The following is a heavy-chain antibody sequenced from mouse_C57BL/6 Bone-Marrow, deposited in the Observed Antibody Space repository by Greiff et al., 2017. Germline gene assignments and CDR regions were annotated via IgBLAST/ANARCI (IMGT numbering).Heavy chain of an antibody. D-gene: IGHD1-1*01. J-gene: IGHJ4*01. CDR1: GYTFTSYW. V-gene: IGHV1-53*01. CDR3: ARRYYYGFYYAMDY. Sequence: QVQLKQPGTELVQPGASVKLSCKASGYTFTSYWMHWVQQRPGQGLEWIGNINPSNGGTNYNEKVKSKSTLTVDKSSSTAYMQLSSLTSEDSAVYYCARRYYYGFYYAMDYWGQGTSVTVSS. CDR2: INPSNGGT.